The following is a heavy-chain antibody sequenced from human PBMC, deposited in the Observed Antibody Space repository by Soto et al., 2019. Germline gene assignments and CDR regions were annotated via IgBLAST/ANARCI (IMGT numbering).Heavy chain of an antibody. D-gene: IGHD2-15*01. CDR2: VTGNGGRT. Sequence: EVQLLESGGGLVQPGGSLRLSCAASGFTFSTYAMSWVRQAPGKGLEWVSGVTGNGGRTYYADSVKGRFTISRDNSKNTLYLQMSSLRAEETAIHHCAKANEEDITGVYSYWGQGTLVSVSP. CDR1: GFTFSTYA. CDR3: AKANEEDITGVYSY. V-gene: IGHV3-23*01. J-gene: IGHJ4*02.